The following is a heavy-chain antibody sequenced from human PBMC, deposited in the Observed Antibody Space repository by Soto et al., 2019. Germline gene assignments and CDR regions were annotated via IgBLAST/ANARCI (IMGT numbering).Heavy chain of an antibody. CDR3: ARVSLRSPPFFDY. V-gene: IGHV1-46*03. D-gene: IGHD5-12*01. CDR2: INPSGGST. Sequence: ASVKVSCKASGYTSTSYYMHWERQAPGQGLEWMGIINPSGGSTSYAQKFQGGVTMTRDTSTSTVYMELSSLRSEDTAVYYCARVSLRSPPFFDYWGQGTLVTVSS. CDR1: GYTSTSYY. J-gene: IGHJ4*02.